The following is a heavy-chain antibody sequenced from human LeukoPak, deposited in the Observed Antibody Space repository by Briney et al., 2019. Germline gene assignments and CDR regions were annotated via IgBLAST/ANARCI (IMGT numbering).Heavy chain of an antibody. CDR2: ILYDGNKK. J-gene: IGHJ4*02. Sequence: PGGSLRLSCAASGFTFCRYSMHWVREAPGKGPGWVAVILYDGNKKYYADSVKGRFTISRDNSKNTLYLQMNSLRAEDTAVYYCAKDPGGIVGATSDYWGQGTLVTVSS. D-gene: IGHD1-26*01. V-gene: IGHV3-30-3*01. CDR3: AKDPGGIVGATSDY. CDR1: GFTFCRYS.